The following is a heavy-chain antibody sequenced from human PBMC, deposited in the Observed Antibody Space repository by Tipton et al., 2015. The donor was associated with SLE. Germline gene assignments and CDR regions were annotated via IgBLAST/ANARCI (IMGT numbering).Heavy chain of an antibody. CDR3: ARINSAWSGDS. J-gene: IGHJ4*02. Sequence: QLVQSGAEVKKPGSSVKVSCKASGGTFRNFVINWVRQAPGQGLEWLGNIIPLFRTANYAQRFQGRVRITADGSTNTVYMELNSLTSEDTAVYYCARINSAWSGDSWGQGTLVTVSS. CDR1: GGTFRNFV. D-gene: IGHD6-19*01. CDR2: IIPLFRTA. V-gene: IGHV1-69*18.